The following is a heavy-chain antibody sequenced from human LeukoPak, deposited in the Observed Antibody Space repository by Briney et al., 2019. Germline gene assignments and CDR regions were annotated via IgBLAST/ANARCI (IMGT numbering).Heavy chain of an antibody. D-gene: IGHD2-15*01. CDR3: ARYTCSGGSCYSFYFDY. CDR1: AAISSFY. CDR2: IYYSGST. J-gene: IGHJ4*02. V-gene: IGHV4-59*01. Sequence: SETLSLTCTVSAAISSFYWSWLRQPPGKGLEWIGYIYYSGSTNYNPSLKSRVTISVDTSKNQFSLKLSSVTAADTAVYYCARYTCSGGSCYSFYFDYWGQGTLVTVSS.